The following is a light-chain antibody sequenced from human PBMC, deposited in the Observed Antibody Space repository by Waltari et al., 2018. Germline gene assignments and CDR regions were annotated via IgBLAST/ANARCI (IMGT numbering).Light chain of an antibody. CDR3: QQYKTYSPWA. CDR1: RDISRW. J-gene: IGKJ1*01. Sequence: DIQMTQSPSTLSASIGDTVTITCRASRDISRWLAWYQQKPGKAPNLLISKASTLESGVPSRLNGSGSGTQFSLTLSSLQPDDFATYYCQQYKTYSPWAFGQGTKVEIK. CDR2: KAS. V-gene: IGKV1-5*03.